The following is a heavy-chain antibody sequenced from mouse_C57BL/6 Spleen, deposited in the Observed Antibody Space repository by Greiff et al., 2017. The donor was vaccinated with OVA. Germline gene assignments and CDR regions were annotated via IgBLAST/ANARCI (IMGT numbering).Heavy chain of an antibody. D-gene: IGHD1-1*01. V-gene: IGHV1-7*01. CDR2: INPSSGYT. CDR1: GYTFTSYW. J-gene: IGHJ4*01. Sequence: QVQLKQSGAELAKPGASVKLSCKASGYTFTSYWMHWVKQRPGQGLEWIGDINPSSGYTKYNQKFKDKATLTADKYSSTAYMQLSSLTYEDSAVYYFARSSPITTAAMDYWGQGTSVTVSS. CDR3: ARSSPITTAAMDY.